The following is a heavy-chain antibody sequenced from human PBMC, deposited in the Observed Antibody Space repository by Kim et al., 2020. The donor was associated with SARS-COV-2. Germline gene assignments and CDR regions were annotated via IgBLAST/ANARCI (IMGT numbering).Heavy chain of an antibody. V-gene: IGHV4-34*01. Sequence: SETLSLTCAVYGGSFSGYYWSWIRQPPGKGLEWIGEINHSGSTNYNPSLKSRVTISVDTSKNQFSLKLSSVTAADTAVYYCARAPVTRSSGWYYFDYWGQGTLVTVSS. D-gene: IGHD6-19*01. CDR3: ARAPVTRSSGWYYFDY. CDR1: GGSFSGYY. CDR2: INHSGST. J-gene: IGHJ4*02.